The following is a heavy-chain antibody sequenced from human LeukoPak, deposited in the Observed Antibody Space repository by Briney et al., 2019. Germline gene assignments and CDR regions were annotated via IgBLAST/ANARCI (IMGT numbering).Heavy chain of an antibody. Sequence: PSETLSLTCTVSGGSISSGDDSWSWIRQPPGKGLEWIGHIYHSGSSFYNPSLRGRLIISLDTSKNQFSLKLSFVTAADTAVYYCARYIDNWGQGTLVTVSS. CDR3: ARYIDN. J-gene: IGHJ4*02. CDR1: GGSISSGDDS. V-gene: IGHV4-30-4*01. CDR2: IYHSGSS.